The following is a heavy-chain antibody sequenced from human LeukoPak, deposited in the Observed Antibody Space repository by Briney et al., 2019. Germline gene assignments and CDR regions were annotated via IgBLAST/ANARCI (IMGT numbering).Heavy chain of an antibody. V-gene: IGHV3-23*01. CDR2: ISGSGGST. D-gene: IGHD6-13*01. CDR3: AKIPGSSWYDGPIDY. J-gene: IGHJ4*02. Sequence: GGSLRLSCAASGFPFSSYAMSWVRQAPGKGLEWVSAISGSGGSTYYADSVKGRFTISRDNSKNTLYLQMNSLRAEDTAVYYCAKIPGSSWYDGPIDYWGQGTLVTVSS. CDR1: GFPFSSYA.